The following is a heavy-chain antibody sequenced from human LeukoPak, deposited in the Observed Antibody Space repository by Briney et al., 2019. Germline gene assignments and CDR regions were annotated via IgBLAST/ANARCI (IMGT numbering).Heavy chain of an antibody. CDR1: GYTFSSYG. V-gene: IGHV1-18*01. CDR3: ARDLGPLNYYDSSGYYYYGMDV. J-gene: IGHJ6*02. Sequence: ASVKVSCKASGYTFSSYGLSWVRQAPGQGLEWVGWISAYNGHTRYAQNLQGRVTMTTDTSTSTAYMEVRSLRSDDTAVYYCARDLGPLNYYDSSGYYYYGMDVWGQGTTVTVSS. CDR2: ISAYNGHT. D-gene: IGHD3-22*01.